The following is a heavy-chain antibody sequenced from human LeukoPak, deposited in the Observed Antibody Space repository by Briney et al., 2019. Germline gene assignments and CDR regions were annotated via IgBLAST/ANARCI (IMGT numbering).Heavy chain of an antibody. V-gene: IGHV3-23*01. CDR2: ISDGGGST. Sequence: QTGGSLRLSCAASGFTFSSFAMSWVRQAPGKGLEGLEWVSAISDGGGSTDYADSVKGRFTISRDNSKNTLSLQTNSLRAEDTALYYCAKHYGTGSSNAYFDYWGQGTLVTVSS. CDR1: GFTFSSFA. J-gene: IGHJ4*02. D-gene: IGHD3-10*01. CDR3: AKHYGTGSSNAYFDY.